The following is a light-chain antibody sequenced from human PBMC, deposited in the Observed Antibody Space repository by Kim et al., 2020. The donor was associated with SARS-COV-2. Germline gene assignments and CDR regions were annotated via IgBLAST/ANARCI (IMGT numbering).Light chain of an antibody. CDR1: NIGRRN. J-gene: IGLJ3*02. V-gene: IGLV3-9*01. CDR3: QVWDSSPV. CDR2: RDN. Sequence: VALGKTAKITWGGDNIGRRNVHWYQQKPGQAPVLVIYRDNNRPSGIPERFSGYNSGNTATLTISRAQAGDEADYYCQVWDSSPVFGGGTQLTVL.